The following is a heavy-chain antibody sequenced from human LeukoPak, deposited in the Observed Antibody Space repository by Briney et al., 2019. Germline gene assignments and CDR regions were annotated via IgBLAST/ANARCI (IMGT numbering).Heavy chain of an antibody. CDR2: INPNSGGT. Sequence: GASVKASCKASGYTFTGYYMHWVRQAPGQGLEWMGWINPNSGGTNYAQKFQGRVTMTRDTSISTACMELSRLRSDDTAVYYCARVDIVDYYYYMDVWGKGTTVTVSS. V-gene: IGHV1-2*02. J-gene: IGHJ6*03. CDR1: GYTFTGYY. CDR3: ARVDIVDYYYYMDV. D-gene: IGHD2-15*01.